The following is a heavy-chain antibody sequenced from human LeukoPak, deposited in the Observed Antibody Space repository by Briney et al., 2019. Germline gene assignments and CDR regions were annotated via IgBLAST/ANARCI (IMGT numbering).Heavy chain of an antibody. D-gene: IGHD3-3*01. Sequence: SGPTLVNPTQTLTLTCTFSGFSLSTSGMCVSWIRQPPGKALEWLARIDWDDDKYYSTSLKTRLTISKDTSKNQVVLTMTNMDPVDTATYYCAHRSITIFGVVIVDYWGQGTLVTVSS. J-gene: IGHJ4*02. CDR2: IDWDDDK. CDR1: GFSLSTSGMC. CDR3: AHRSITIFGVVIVDY. V-gene: IGHV2-70*12.